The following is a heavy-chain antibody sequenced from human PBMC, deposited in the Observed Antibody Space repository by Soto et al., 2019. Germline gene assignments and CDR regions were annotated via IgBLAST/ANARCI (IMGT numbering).Heavy chain of an antibody. Sequence: ASVKVSCKASGYTFTSYGIRWVRQAPGQGLEWMGWISAYNGNTNYAQKIQGRVTMTTDTSTSTAYMELRSLRSDDTAVYYCARKLGCCSGCSCSPDCYYGMDVGGQGTRGTVSS. CDR3: ARKLGCCSGCSCSPDCYYGMDV. D-gene: IGHD2-15*01. J-gene: IGHJ6*02. V-gene: IGHV1-18*01. CDR2: ISAYNGNT. CDR1: GYTFTSYG.